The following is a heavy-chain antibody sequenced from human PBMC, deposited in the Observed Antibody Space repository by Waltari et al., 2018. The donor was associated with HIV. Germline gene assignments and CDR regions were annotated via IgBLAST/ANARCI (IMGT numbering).Heavy chain of an antibody. D-gene: IGHD1-26*01. CDR3: ARDRYTGSSDFDY. Sequence: EVQLVESGGGLVQPGGSLRLSCAASGFTFSSYWMHWVRQAPGKGLVWVSRINTEVSDTRYGDSGKGRFTISRDNAKNTLYLQMNSLRDEDTAMYYCARDRYTGSSDFDYWGQGTLVSVSS. V-gene: IGHV3-74*01. J-gene: IGHJ4*02. CDR1: GFTFSSYW. CDR2: INTEVSDT.